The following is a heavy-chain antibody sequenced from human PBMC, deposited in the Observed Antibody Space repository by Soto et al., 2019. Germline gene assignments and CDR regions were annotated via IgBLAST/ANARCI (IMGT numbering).Heavy chain of an antibody. Sequence: GESLKISCAASGFTFSSYWMSWVRQAPGKGLEWVANIKQDGSEKYYVDSVKGRFTISRDNAKNSLYLQMNSLRAEDTAVYYCARVAPVHYDFWSGPTIYMDVWGKGTTVTVSS. V-gene: IGHV3-7*01. CDR2: IKQDGSEK. CDR1: GFTFSSYW. CDR3: ARVAPVHYDFWSGPTIYMDV. D-gene: IGHD3-3*01. J-gene: IGHJ6*03.